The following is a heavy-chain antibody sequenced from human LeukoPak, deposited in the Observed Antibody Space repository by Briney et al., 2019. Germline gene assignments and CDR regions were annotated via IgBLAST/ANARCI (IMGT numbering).Heavy chain of an antibody. D-gene: IGHD6-13*01. Sequence: PSETLSLTCAVYGGSFSGYYWSWIRQPPGKGLEWIGEINHSRSTNYNPSLKSRVTISVDTSKNQFSLKLSSVTAADTAVYYCARGYSSSWYLAKLFDYWGQGTLVTVSS. V-gene: IGHV4-34*01. CDR3: ARGYSSSWYLAKLFDY. CDR1: GGSFSGYY. CDR2: INHSRST. J-gene: IGHJ4*02.